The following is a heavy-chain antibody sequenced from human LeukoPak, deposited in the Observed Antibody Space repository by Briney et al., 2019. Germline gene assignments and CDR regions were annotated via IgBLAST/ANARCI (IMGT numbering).Heavy chain of an antibody. CDR2: ISSSSSYI. J-gene: IGHJ4*02. Sequence: GGSLRLSCAASGFTFSSYEMNWVRQAPGKGLEWVSYISSSSSYIYYADSVKGRFTISRDNAKNSLYLQMNSLRAEDTAVYYCATPVAGNFDYWGQGTLVTVSS. V-gene: IGHV3-21*05. D-gene: IGHD6-19*01. CDR1: GFTFSSYE. CDR3: ATPVAGNFDY.